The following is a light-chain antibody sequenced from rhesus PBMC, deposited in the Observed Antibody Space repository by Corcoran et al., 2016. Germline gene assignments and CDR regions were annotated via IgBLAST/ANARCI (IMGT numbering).Light chain of an antibody. J-gene: IGKJ1*01. CDR3: MQSTKDPWT. Sequence: DVVMTQTPLSLPVTPGEPASISCRSSQSLLHSNGNTYLDWYLQKPGQAPRLLIYKVTKRESGVPDRFSGSGSWKDFKLKISRVEPEDVGVYYCMQSTKDPWTFGQGTKVEIK. V-gene: IGKV2S2*01. CDR2: KVT. CDR1: QSLLHSNGNTY.